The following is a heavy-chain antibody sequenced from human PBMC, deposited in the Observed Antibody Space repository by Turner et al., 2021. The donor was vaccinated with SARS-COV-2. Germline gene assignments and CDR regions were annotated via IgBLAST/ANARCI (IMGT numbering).Heavy chain of an antibody. J-gene: IGHJ4*02. V-gene: IGHV3-30*18. Sequence: QVQLVQSGGGVVQPGRSLRLSCAASGFTFSSHGMHWVRQAPGKGLALVALISYDGSNKDYADSVKDRFTISRDNSKNTLYLQMNSLRAEDTAVYYCAKTIGSYYDSSGYYQYFDYWGQGTLVTVSS. D-gene: IGHD3-22*01. CDR3: AKTIGSYYDSSGYYQYFDY. CDR1: GFTFSSHG. CDR2: ISYDGSNK.